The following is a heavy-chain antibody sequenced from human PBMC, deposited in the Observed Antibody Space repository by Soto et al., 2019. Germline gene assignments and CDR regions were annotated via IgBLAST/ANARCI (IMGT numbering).Heavy chain of an antibody. CDR3: ARVQYYYGMDV. CDR2: IYYSGST. CDR1: GGSISSYY. V-gene: IGHV4-59*01. J-gene: IGHJ6*02. Sequence: QVQLQESGPGLVKPSETLSLTCTVSGGSISSYYWSWIRQPSGKGLEWIGYIYYSGSTNYNPSLKSRVTISVDTSKNQFSLKLSSVTAADTAVYYCARVQYYYGMDVWGQGTTVTVSS.